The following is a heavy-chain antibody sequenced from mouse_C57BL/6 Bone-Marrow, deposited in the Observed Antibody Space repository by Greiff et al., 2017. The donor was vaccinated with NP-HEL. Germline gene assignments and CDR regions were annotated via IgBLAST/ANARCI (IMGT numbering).Heavy chain of an antibody. CDR1: GFTFSDAW. Sequence: VKVVESGGGLVQPGGSMKLSCAASGFTFSDAWMDWVRQSPEKGLEWVAEIRNKANNHATYYAESVKGRFTISRDDSKSSVYLQMNSLRAEDTGIYYCTRPRYYGRSWFAYWGQGTLVTVSA. J-gene: IGHJ3*01. CDR3: TRPRYYGRSWFAY. D-gene: IGHD1-1*01. CDR2: IRNKANNHAT. V-gene: IGHV6-6*01.